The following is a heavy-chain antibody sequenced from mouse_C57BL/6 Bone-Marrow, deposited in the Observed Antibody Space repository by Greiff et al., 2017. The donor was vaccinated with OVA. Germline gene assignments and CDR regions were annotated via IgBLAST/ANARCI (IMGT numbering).Heavy chain of an antibody. CDR2: IWTGGGT. CDR1: GFSLTSYA. D-gene: IGHD2-5*01. Sequence: VQLQQSGPGLVAPSQSLSITCTVSGFSLTSYAISWVRQPPGKGLEWLGVIWTGGGTNYNSALKSRLSISKDNSKSQVFLKMNSLQTYDTARDYCARKGSNPYMDAMDYWGQGTSVTVSS. CDR3: ARKGSNPYMDAMDY. V-gene: IGHV2-9-1*01. J-gene: IGHJ4*01.